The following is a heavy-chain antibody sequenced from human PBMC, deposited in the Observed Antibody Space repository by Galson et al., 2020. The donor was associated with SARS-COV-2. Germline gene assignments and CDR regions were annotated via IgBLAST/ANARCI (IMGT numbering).Heavy chain of an antibody. Sequence: SVKVSCKASGGTFSSYAISWVRQAPGQGLEWMGGIIPIFGTANYAQKFQGRVTITADKSTSTAYMELSSLRSEDTAVYYCARETDNYYDSSGYFAFDIWGQGTMVTVSS. CDR2: IIPIFGTA. D-gene: IGHD3-22*01. J-gene: IGHJ3*02. CDR1: GGTFSSYA. V-gene: IGHV1-69*06. CDR3: ARETDNYYDSSGYFAFDI.